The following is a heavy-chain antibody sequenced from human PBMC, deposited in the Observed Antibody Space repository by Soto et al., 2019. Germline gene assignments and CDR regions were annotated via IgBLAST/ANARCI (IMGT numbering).Heavy chain of an antibody. Sequence: QITLKESGPTLVQPTQTLTLTCTFSGFSLSTSGVGVGWIRQPPGKALEWLALIYWDDDKRYSPSLKSRLTIPEDTSKNQVVLTLTNMDTVNTATYYCAHAENNMVVVTAIEPPFDYWGQGTLVTVSS. D-gene: IGHD2-21*02. J-gene: IGHJ4*02. CDR3: AHAENNMVVVTAIEPPFDY. CDR2: IYWDDDK. CDR1: GFSLSTSGVG. V-gene: IGHV2-5*02.